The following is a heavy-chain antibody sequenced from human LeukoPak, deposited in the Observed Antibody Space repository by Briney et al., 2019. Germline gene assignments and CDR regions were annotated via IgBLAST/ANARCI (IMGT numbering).Heavy chain of an antibody. CDR3: ARDTPYDTSGYFFDY. Sequence: ASVKVSCKASGYTLTNYGISWVRQAPGQGLEWMRWISAYNGNTNYAQKLQGRVTMTTDTSTSTAYMELRSLRSEDTAVYYCARDTPYDTSGYFFDYWGQGTLVTVSS. V-gene: IGHV1-18*01. D-gene: IGHD3-22*01. CDR2: ISAYNGNT. J-gene: IGHJ4*02. CDR1: GYTLTNYG.